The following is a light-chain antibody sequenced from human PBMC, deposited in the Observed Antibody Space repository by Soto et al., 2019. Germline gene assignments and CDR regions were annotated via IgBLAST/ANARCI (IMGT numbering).Light chain of an antibody. Sequence: EIVLMQSPDTLSLSPGERATLSCRASEYLSSHYIDWYQHKPGQTPRLLIYGASTRAAGVPDRFSGSWSGTDFTLTINSVEPEDFALYYCQNFGDSPFTFGPGTKVDIK. CDR3: QNFGDSPFT. CDR1: EYLSSHY. CDR2: GAS. V-gene: IGKV3-20*01. J-gene: IGKJ3*01.